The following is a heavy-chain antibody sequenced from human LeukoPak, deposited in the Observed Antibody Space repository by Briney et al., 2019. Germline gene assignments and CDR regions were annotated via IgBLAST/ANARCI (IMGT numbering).Heavy chain of an antibody. CDR3: ARRGGHSWDVDNWFDP. V-gene: IGHV4-39*01. CDR2: TSHAGIS. Sequence: PSETLSLTCSVSGESIRSTTFWGWIRQSPGMGLEWIASTSHAGISYYNPSLSSRVTVSADSSKNQFSLRLSSVTAADTAVYYCARRGGHSWDVDNWFDPWGQGTPVTVSS. D-gene: IGHD6-13*01. J-gene: IGHJ5*02. CDR1: GESIRSTTF.